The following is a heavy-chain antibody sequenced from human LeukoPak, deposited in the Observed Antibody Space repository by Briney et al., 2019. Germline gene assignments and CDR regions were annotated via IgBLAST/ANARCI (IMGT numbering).Heavy chain of an antibody. CDR3: ARHVVGADAFDI. Sequence: SETLSLTCTVSGGSISSYYWSWIRQPPGKGLEWIGYIYYSGSTNYNPSLKSRVTISVDTSKNQFSLKLSSVTAADTAVYYCARHVVGADAFDIWGQGTLATVSS. CDR1: GGSISSYY. J-gene: IGHJ3*02. CDR2: IYYSGST. D-gene: IGHD1-26*01. V-gene: IGHV4-59*08.